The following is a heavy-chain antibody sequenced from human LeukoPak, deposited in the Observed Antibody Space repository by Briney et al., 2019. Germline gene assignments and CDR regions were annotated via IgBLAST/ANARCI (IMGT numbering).Heavy chain of an antibody. D-gene: IGHD3-3*01. V-gene: IGHV1-8*01. Sequence: GASVKVSCKASGYTFTSYDINWVRQATGQGLEWMGWMNPNSGNTGYAQKFQGRVTMTRNTSISTAYMELSSLRSEDTAVYYCARAEYLSYHDFWSGYLSYWFDPWGQGTLVTLSS. CDR1: GYTFTSYD. CDR3: ARAEYLSYHDFWSGYLSYWFDP. CDR2: MNPNSGNT. J-gene: IGHJ5*02.